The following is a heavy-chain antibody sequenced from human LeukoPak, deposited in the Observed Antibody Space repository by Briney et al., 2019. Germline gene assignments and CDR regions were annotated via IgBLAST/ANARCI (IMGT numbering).Heavy chain of an antibody. Sequence: SETLSLTCTVSGYSISSVYYWGWIRPPPGKGLEWIANIFHSGSTYYNPSLKSRVTISIDTSKNQFSLKLSSVTAADTAVYYCARTPIYYFDNSGYYNWGQGTLVTVSS. V-gene: IGHV4-38-2*02. CDR3: ARTPIYYFDNSGYYN. J-gene: IGHJ4*02. D-gene: IGHD3-22*01. CDR1: GYSISSVYY. CDR2: IFHSGST.